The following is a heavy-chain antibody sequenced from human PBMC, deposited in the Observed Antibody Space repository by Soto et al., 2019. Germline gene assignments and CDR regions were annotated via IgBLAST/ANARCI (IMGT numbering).Heavy chain of an antibody. J-gene: IGHJ4*02. D-gene: IGHD2-21*02. CDR1: GGSVRSDNLY. V-gene: IGHV4-61*01. Sequence: SETLSLTCTVSGGSVRSDNLYWTWIRQPPGKELEWMGYISYSGSTNNNPSLKNQVTKSENTSKNKFSIKVNSVTAADTAVYYCARHLPYCGGDCYSLDYWGQGTLVTVSS. CDR3: ARHLPYCGGDCYSLDY. CDR2: ISYSGST.